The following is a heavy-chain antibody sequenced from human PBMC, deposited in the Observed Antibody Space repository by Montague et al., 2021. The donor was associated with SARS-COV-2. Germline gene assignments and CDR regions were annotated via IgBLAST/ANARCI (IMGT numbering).Heavy chain of an antibody. D-gene: IGHD3-10*01. J-gene: IGHJ6*02. CDR2: IYSGGST. CDR3: ARDQRRYGSGSYYGPHYYYYGMDV. Sequence: SLRLSCAAFGFTVSSNYMSWVRQAPGKGLEWVSVIYSGGSTYYAXSMXGRFTISRDNSKNTPYLQMNSLRAEDTAVYYCARDQRRYGSGSYYGPHYYYYGMDVWGQGTTVTVSS. CDR1: GFTVSSNY. V-gene: IGHV3-66*02.